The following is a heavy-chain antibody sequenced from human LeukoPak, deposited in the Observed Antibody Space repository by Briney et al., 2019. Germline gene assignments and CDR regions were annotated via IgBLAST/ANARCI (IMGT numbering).Heavy chain of an antibody. CDR2: IYYSGST. J-gene: IGHJ4*02. CDR3: ARGSFRGSGSYYWGKFDY. CDR1: GGSISSYY. D-gene: IGHD3-10*01. Sequence: SETLSLTCTVSGGSISSYYWSWIRQPPGKGLEWIGYIYYSGSTNYNPSLKSRVTISVDTSKNQFSLKLSSVTAADTAVYYCARGSFRGSGSYYWGKFDYWGQGTLVTVSS. V-gene: IGHV4-59*12.